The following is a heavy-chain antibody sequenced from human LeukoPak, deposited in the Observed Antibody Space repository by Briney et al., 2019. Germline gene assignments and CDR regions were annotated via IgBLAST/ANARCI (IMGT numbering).Heavy chain of an antibody. CDR2: INHSGST. V-gene: IGHV4-34*01. J-gene: IGHJ4*02. Sequence: SETLSLTCAVYGGSFSGYYWSWIRHPPGKGLEWIGEINHSGSTNYNPSLKSRVTISVDTSKNQFSLKLSSVTAADTAVYYCARAQNYDFWSGYYEWGQGTLVTVSS. D-gene: IGHD3-3*01. CDR3: ARAQNYDFWSGYYE. CDR1: GGSFSGYY.